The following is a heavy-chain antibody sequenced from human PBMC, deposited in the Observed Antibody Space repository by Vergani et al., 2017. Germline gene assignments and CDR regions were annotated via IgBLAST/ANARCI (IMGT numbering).Heavy chain of an antibody. J-gene: IGHJ4*02. CDR3: AKWKSDYGDSDFDY. CDR1: GFTFSSYA. D-gene: IGHD4-17*01. CDR2: ISGSGGST. Sequence: EVQLLESGGGLVQPGGSLRLSCAASGFTFSSYAMSWVRQAPGKGLEWVSAISGSGGSTYYADSVKGRFTISRDNSNNTLYLQMKSLRAEDTAVYYCAKWKSDYGDSDFDYWGQGTLVTVSS. V-gene: IGHV3-23*01.